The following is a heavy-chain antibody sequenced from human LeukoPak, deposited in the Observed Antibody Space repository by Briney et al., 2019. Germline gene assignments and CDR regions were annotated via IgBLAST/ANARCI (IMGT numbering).Heavy chain of an antibody. Sequence: ASVKVCCKASGGTFSSYAISWVRQAPGQGVEWMGRIIPILGIANYAQKFQGRVTITADKSTSTAYMELSSLRSEDTAVYYCARGPYGGNAWFDPWGQGTLVTVSS. D-gene: IGHD4-23*01. J-gene: IGHJ5*02. CDR2: IIPILGIA. CDR3: ARGPYGGNAWFDP. V-gene: IGHV1-69*04. CDR1: GGTFSSYA.